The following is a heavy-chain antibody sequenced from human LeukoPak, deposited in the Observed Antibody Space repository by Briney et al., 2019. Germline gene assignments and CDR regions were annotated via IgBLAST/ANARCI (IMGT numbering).Heavy chain of an antibody. Sequence: GGSLRLSCAASGFTFSDYYMSWIRQAPGKGLEWVAVIWYDGSNKYYADSVKGRFTISRDNSKNTLYLQMNSLRAEDTAVYYCARANPGYCSSTSCYASYYYYGMDVWGQGTTVTVSS. CDR1: GFTFSDYY. CDR3: ARANPGYCSSTSCYASYYYYGMDV. D-gene: IGHD2-2*01. V-gene: IGHV3-33*08. CDR2: IWYDGSNK. J-gene: IGHJ6*02.